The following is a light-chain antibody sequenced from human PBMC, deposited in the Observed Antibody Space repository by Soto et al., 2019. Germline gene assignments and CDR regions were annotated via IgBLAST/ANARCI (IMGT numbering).Light chain of an antibody. CDR1: QSISGN. V-gene: IGKV3-11*01. CDR3: QQRSNWPIT. Sequence: EIVMTQSPATLPVSPGEGGTLSCRASQSISGNLAWYQQKPGQAPRLLLYDASNRATGIPDRFSGSGSGTDFTLTISSLEPEDFAVYSCQQRSNWPITFGQGTRLEIK. J-gene: IGKJ5*01. CDR2: DAS.